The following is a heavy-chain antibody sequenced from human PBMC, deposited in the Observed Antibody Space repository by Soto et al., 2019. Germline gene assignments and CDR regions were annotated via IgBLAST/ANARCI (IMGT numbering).Heavy chain of an antibody. Sequence: GESLKISCKGSGYSFTSYWIGWVRQMPGKGLEWMGIIYPGDSDTRYSPSFQGQVTISADKSISTAYLQWSSLKASDTAMYYCARHIAVAGTGGYYYYYGMDVWGQGTTVTVSS. CDR2: IYPGDSDT. CDR1: GYSFTSYW. D-gene: IGHD6-19*01. V-gene: IGHV5-51*01. J-gene: IGHJ6*02. CDR3: ARHIAVAGTGGYYYYYGMDV.